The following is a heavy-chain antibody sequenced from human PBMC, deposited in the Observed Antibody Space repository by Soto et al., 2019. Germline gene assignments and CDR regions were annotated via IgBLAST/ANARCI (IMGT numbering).Heavy chain of an antibody. V-gene: IGHV1-69*12. J-gene: IGHJ6*02. Sequence: QVQLVQSGAEVKKPGSSVKVSCKASGGTFSSYAISWVRQAPGQGLEWMGGIIPIFGTANYAQKFQGRVTITADESTSTAYMELSSLRSEDTAVYYCARELLVGATRSDYYYGMDVWGQGTTVTVSS. CDR3: ARELLVGATRSDYYYGMDV. CDR1: GGTFSSYA. CDR2: IIPIFGTA. D-gene: IGHD1-26*01.